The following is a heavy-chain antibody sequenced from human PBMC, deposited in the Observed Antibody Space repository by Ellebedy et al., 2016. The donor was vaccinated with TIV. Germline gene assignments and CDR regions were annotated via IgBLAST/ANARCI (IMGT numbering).Heavy chain of an antibody. CDR3: AKEGDIRMNYYFDY. CDR2: ISYDGSNK. CDR1: GFTFSSYG. Sequence: GGSLRLXXAASGFTFSSYGMHWVRQAPGKGLEWVAVISYDGSNKYYADSVKGRFTISRDNSKNTLYLQMNSLRAEDTAVYYCAKEGDIRMNYYFDYWGQGTLVTVSS. V-gene: IGHV3-30*18. D-gene: IGHD3-9*01. J-gene: IGHJ4*02.